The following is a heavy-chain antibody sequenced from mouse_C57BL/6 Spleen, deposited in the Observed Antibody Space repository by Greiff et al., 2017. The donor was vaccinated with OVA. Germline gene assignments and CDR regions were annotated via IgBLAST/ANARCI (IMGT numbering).Heavy chain of an antibody. J-gene: IGHJ3*01. CDR3: ARETLLGN. Sequence: EVQLQQSGPELVKPGASVKISCKASGYTFTDYYMNWVKQSHGKSLEWIGDINPNNGGTSYNQKFKGKATLTVDKSSSTAYMELRSLTSEDSAVYYCARETLLGNWGQGTLVTVSA. V-gene: IGHV1-26*01. CDR2: INPNNGGT. D-gene: IGHD2-10*01. CDR1: GYTFTDYY.